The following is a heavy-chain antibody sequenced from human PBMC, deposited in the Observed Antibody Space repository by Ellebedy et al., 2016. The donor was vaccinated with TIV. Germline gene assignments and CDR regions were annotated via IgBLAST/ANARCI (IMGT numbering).Heavy chain of an antibody. J-gene: IGHJ6*02. V-gene: IGHV3-23*01. CDR1: RFTFSNYA. CDR2: ISNSGGST. D-gene: IGHD4-23*01. Sequence: GESLKISCAASRFTFSNYAMSWVRRAPGKGLEWVSTISNSGGSTYYADSVKGRFTISRDNSKNTLYLQMNSLRAEDTAVYYCAKSLESGGNSYYYYGMDVWGQGTTVTVSS. CDR3: AKSLESGGNSYYYYGMDV.